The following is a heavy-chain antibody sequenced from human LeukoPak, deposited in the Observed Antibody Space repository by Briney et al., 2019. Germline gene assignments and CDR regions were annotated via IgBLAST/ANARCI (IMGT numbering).Heavy chain of an antibody. CDR1: GYTFTSYY. V-gene: IGHV1-46*01. CDR2: INPSGGST. Sequence: ASVKVSCKASGYTFTSYYMHWVRQAPGQGLEWMGIINPSGGSTSYTQKFRGRVTMTRGMSTSTVYMELSSLRSEDTAVYYCARDGGYCSGGSCYSYSPPYDYWGQGTLVTVSS. D-gene: IGHD2-15*01. CDR3: ARDGGYCSGGSCYSYSPPYDY. J-gene: IGHJ4*02.